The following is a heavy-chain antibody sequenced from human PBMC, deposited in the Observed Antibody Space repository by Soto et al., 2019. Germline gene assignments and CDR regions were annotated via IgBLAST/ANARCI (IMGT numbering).Heavy chain of an antibody. J-gene: IGHJ5*02. V-gene: IGHV4-30-2*01. CDR1: GGSISSGGYS. CDR3: ARVPDR. CDR2: IYHSGST. Sequence: ALSLTCAVSGGSISSGGYSWSWIRQPPGKGLEWIGYIYHSGSTYYNPSLKSRVTISVDRSKNQFSLKLSSVTAADTAVYYCARVPDRWGQGTLVTVSS.